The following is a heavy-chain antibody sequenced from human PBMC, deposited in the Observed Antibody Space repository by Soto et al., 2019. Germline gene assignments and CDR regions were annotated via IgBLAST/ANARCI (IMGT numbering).Heavy chain of an antibody. J-gene: IGHJ3*02. V-gene: IGHV1-18*04. Sequence: ASVKVSCKASGYTFTSYGISWVRQALGQGLEWMGWISAYNGNTNYAQKLQGRVTMTTDTSTSTAYMELRSLRSDDTAVYYCARPRTYSYDSSGLDAFDIWGQGTMVTVSS. D-gene: IGHD3-22*01. CDR1: GYTFTSYG. CDR2: ISAYNGNT. CDR3: ARPRTYSYDSSGLDAFDI.